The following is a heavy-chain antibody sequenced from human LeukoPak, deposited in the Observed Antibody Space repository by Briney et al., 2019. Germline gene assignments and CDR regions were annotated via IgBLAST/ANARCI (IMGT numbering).Heavy chain of an antibody. CDR3: RTDRYGDYGDYIDY. CDR1: GYTFRSYD. CDR2: INPNSGGT. J-gene: IGHJ4*02. D-gene: IGHD4-17*01. Sequence: ASVKVSCKASGYTFRSYDITWVRQAPGQGLEWMGWINPNSGGTNYAQKFQGRVTMTRDTSISTAYMELSRLRSDDTAVYYCRTDRYGDYGDYIDYWGQGTLVTVSS. V-gene: IGHV1-2*02.